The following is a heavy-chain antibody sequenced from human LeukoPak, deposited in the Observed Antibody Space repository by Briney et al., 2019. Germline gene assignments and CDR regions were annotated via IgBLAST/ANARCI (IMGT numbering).Heavy chain of an antibody. CDR2: IYYSGST. D-gene: IGHD4-23*01. J-gene: IGHJ3*02. V-gene: IGHV4-59*01. CDR1: GGSISSYY. CDR3: ARISGTVVTSEGAFDI. Sequence: SETLSLTCTVSGGSISSYYWSWIRQPPGKGLEWIGYIYYSGSTNYNPSLKSRVTISVDTSKNQFSLKLSSVTAADTAVYYCARISGTVVTSEGAFDIWGQGTMVTVSS.